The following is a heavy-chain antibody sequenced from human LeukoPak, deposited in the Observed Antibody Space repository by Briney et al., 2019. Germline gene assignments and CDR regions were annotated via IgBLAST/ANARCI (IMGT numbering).Heavy chain of an antibody. CDR3: ARGRTRYYDSSGYSV. D-gene: IGHD3-22*01. CDR1: GYSISSGYY. J-gene: IGHJ4*02. Sequence: SGTLSLTCTVSGYSISSGYYWGWIRQPPGKGLEWIGSIYHSGSTYYNPSLKSRVTISVDTSKNQFSLKLSSVTAADTAVYYCARGRTRYYDSSGYSVWGQGTLVTVSS. CDR2: IYHSGST. V-gene: IGHV4-38-2*02.